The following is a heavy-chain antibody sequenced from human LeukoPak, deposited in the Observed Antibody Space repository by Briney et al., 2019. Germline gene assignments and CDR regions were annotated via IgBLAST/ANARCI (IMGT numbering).Heavy chain of an antibody. V-gene: IGHV4-59*08. CDR3: TRPPGPEMSGWYLY. Sequence: SETLSLTCSVSGGSISRYYWGWIRQPPGKGLEWIGYIYYSGTTNYNPSLKSRVTISVDTPKNQFSLKLSSVTAADPAMYYCTRPPGPEMSGWYLYWGQGILVTVSS. D-gene: IGHD6-19*01. J-gene: IGHJ4*02. CDR1: GGSISRYY. CDR2: IYYSGTT.